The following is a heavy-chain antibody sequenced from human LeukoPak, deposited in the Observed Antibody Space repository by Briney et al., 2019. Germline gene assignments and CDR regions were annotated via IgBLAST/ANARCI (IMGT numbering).Heavy chain of an antibody. Sequence: GGSLRLSCAASGFTFSSYWMSWVRQAPGKGLEWVANIKQDGSEKYYVDSVKGRFTISRDNAKNSLYLQMNSLRAEDTAVYYCARALLRYFDWPQAPFRYFDLWGRGTLVTVSS. CDR1: GFTFSSYW. CDR3: ARALLRYFDWPQAPFRYFDL. CDR2: IKQDGSEK. V-gene: IGHV3-7*04. D-gene: IGHD3-9*01. J-gene: IGHJ2*01.